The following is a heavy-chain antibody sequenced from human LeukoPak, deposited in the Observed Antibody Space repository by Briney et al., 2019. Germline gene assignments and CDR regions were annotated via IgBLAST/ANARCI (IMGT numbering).Heavy chain of an antibody. CDR2: FDPEDGET. CDR1: GYTLTELS. CDR3: ARGAFYYDFWSGYYL. V-gene: IGHV1-24*01. Sequence: ASVKVSCKVSGYTLTELSMHWVRQAPGKGLEWMGGFDPEDGETIYAQKFQGRVTMTRDMSTSTVYMELSSLRSEDTAVYYCARGAFYYDFWSGYYLWGQGTLVTVSS. D-gene: IGHD3-3*01. J-gene: IGHJ5*02.